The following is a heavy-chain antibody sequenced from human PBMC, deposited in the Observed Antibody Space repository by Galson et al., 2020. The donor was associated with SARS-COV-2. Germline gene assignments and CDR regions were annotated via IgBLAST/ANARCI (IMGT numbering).Heavy chain of an antibody. Sequence: GASLRLACTAAGCSFNKFSMSWVRQSPEEGPEWVTATSGIGGTTCYINSAKGRSTMSRDNSKNTVYLQMNSLSAEDTAVYFCAKDGAGSGAWGYYYYMDVWGEGTTVSVSS. J-gene: IGHJ6*03. D-gene: IGHD3-10*01. CDR1: GCSFNKFS. V-gene: IGHV3-23*01. CDR3: AKDGAGSGAWGYYYYMDV. CDR2: TSGIGGTT.